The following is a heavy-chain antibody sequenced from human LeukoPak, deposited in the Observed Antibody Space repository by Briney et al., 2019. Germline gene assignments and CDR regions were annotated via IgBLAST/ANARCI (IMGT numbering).Heavy chain of an antibody. J-gene: IGHJ4*02. CDR1: GFNFDRYT. Sequence: GGSLRLSCATSGFNFDRYTIHWVRQAPGKGLEWVSLAGWAGGTTYYSDSVRGRFTISRDSGKNSVYLQMNSLTTDDTAFYFCAKELDTMFFDYWGQGALVTISS. CDR2: AGWAGGTT. D-gene: IGHD5-18*01. CDR3: AKELDTMFFDY. V-gene: IGHV3-43*01.